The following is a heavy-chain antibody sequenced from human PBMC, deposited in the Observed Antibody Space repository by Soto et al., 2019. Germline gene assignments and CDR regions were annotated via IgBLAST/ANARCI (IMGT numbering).Heavy chain of an antibody. CDR2: IYYSGST. Sequence: PSETLSLTCTVPGGSISSSSYYWGWIRQPPGKGLGWIGSIYYSGSTYYNPSLKSRVTISVDTSKNQFSLKLSSVTAADTAVYYCARSKYSSGWYFDYWGQGTLVTV. CDR3: ARSKYSSGWYFDY. CDR1: GGSISSSSYY. D-gene: IGHD6-19*01. J-gene: IGHJ4*02. V-gene: IGHV4-39*01.